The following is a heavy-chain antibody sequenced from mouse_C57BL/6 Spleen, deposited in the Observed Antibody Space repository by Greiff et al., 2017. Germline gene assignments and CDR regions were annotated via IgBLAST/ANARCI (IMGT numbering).Heavy chain of an antibody. Sequence: QVQLQQSGAELVRPGSSVKLSCKASGYTFTSYWMHWVKQRPIQGLEWIGNIYPYDSETHYNQKFKDKATLTVDKSSSTAYMQLSSLTSEDSAVYYCARWGLGGTEAMDYWGQGTSVTVSS. CDR2: IYPYDSET. J-gene: IGHJ4*01. V-gene: IGHV1-52*01. CDR1: GYTFTSYW. CDR3: ARWGLGGTEAMDY. D-gene: IGHD2-13*01.